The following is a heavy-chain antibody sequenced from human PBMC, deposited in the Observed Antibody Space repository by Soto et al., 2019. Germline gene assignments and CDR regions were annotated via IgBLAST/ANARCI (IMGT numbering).Heavy chain of an antibody. Sequence: QVQLVQSGAEVKKPGSSVKVSCKASGGTFSSYAISWVRQAPGQGLEWMGGIIPIFGTANYAQKFPGRVTITADESTSTAYMELSSLRSEDTSVYYCARTTPYDSSGYYSHYYYVMYVWGQGTTVNVAS. D-gene: IGHD3-22*01. V-gene: IGHV1-69*01. CDR1: GGTFSSYA. J-gene: IGHJ6*02. CDR3: ARTTPYDSSGYYSHYYYVMYV. CDR2: IIPIFGTA.